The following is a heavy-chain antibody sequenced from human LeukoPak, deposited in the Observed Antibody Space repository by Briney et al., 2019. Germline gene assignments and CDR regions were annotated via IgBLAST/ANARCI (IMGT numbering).Heavy chain of an antibody. CDR3: ARVLRSAYSSSWYGY. CDR1: GYTFTGYY. CDR2: INPNSGGT. Sequence: ASVKVSCKASGYTFTGYYMHWVRQAPGQGLEWMGWINPNSGGTNYAQKFQGRVTMTRDTSISTAYMELSRLRSDDTAVYYCARVLRSAYSSSWYGYWGQGTLVTVSS. V-gene: IGHV1-2*02. D-gene: IGHD6-13*01. J-gene: IGHJ4*02.